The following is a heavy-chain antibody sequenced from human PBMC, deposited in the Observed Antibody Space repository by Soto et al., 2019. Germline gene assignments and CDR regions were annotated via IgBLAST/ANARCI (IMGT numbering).Heavy chain of an antibody. J-gene: IGHJ6*03. V-gene: IGHV3-7*01. CDR1: GFTFSSYW. D-gene: IGHD3-10*01. Sequence: GGSLRLSCAASGFTFSSYWMSWVRQAPGKGLEWVANIKQDGSEKYYVDSVKGRFTISRDNAKNSLYLQMNSLRAEDTAVYYCARCVRELLWFGAVYLPYYYYYMDVWGKGTTVTVSS. CDR2: IKQDGSEK. CDR3: ARCVRELLWFGAVYLPYYYYYMDV.